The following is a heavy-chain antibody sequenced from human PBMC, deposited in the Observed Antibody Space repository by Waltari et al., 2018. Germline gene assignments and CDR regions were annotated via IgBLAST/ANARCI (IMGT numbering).Heavy chain of an antibody. J-gene: IGHJ4*02. CDR2: INYSGST. CDR3: ARIAAAGSFDY. CDR1: GGSISSYY. V-gene: IGHV4-59*01. D-gene: IGHD6-13*01. Sequence: QVQLQESGPGLVKPSETLSLTCTVSGGSISSYYWSWIRQPPGKGLEWIGYINYSGSTNDNPSLKSRVTISVDTSKNQFSLKLSSVTAADTAVYYCARIAAAGSFDYWGQGTLVTVSS.